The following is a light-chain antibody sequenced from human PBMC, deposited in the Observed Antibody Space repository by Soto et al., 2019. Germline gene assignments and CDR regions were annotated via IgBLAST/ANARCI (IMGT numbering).Light chain of an antibody. CDR2: EGS. Sequence: HSALTQPASVSGSPGQSITISCTGTSSDVGSYNLVSWYQQHPGKAPKLMIYEGSKRPSGVSNRFSGSKSGNTASLTISGLQAEDEADYYCCSYAGSSTLVFGTGTKVTVL. CDR1: SSDVGSYNL. J-gene: IGLJ1*01. V-gene: IGLV2-23*01. CDR3: CSYAGSSTLV.